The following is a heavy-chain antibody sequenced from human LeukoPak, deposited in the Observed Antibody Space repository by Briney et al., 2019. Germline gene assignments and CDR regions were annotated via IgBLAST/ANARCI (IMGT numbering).Heavy chain of an antibody. J-gene: IGHJ4*02. D-gene: IGHD3-22*01. CDR3: ARVLDYYDSSAPGDY. V-gene: IGHV1-3*01. CDR1: GYTFTSYA. Sequence: ASVKVSCKASGYTFTSYAMHWVRQAPGQRLEWMGWINAGNGNTKYSQKFQGRVTITRDTSAGTAYMELSSLRSEDTAVYYCARVLDYYDSSAPGDYWGQGTLVTVSS. CDR2: INAGNGNT.